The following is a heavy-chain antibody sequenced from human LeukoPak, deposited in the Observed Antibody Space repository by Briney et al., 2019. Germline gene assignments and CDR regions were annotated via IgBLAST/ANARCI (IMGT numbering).Heavy chain of an antibody. V-gene: IGHV3-23*01. D-gene: IGHD5-12*01. CDR3: AKGHSAYGTGFDF. Sequence: GGSLRLSCAASGITFSTFAVTWVRQAPGRGLECVSVISGAGDRTYYAETVRGRFTVSRDNSKNTLYLQMNSLRAEDTAVYYCAKGHSAYGTGFDFWGQGTLVTVSS. CDR2: ISGAGDRT. J-gene: IGHJ4*02. CDR1: GITFSTFA.